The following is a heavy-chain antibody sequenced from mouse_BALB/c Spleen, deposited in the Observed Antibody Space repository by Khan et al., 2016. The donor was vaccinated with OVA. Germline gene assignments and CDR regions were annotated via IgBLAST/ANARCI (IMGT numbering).Heavy chain of an antibody. CDR1: GYPLTSYW. Sequence: QVQLQQPGAELVKPGASVKLSCKASGYPLTSYWLHWVKQRPGQGLEWIGEIDPSDSYTNYNQKFKGKATLTVDKSSSKTYMQLSSLTSEDSAVYYCARSFLYGSITWFVYWGQGTLVTVSA. D-gene: IGHD1-1*01. J-gene: IGHJ3*01. V-gene: IGHV1-69*02. CDR3: ARSFLYGSITWFVY. CDR2: IDPSDSYT.